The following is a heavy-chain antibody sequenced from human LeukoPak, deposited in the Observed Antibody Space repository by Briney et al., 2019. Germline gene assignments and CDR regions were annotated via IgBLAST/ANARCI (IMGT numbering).Heavy chain of an antibody. J-gene: IGHJ4*02. V-gene: IGHV4-30-4*08. Sequence: SETLSLTCTVSGGSISSGDYYWSWIRQPPGKGLEWIGYIYYSGSTYYNPSLKSRVTISVDTSKNQFSLKLSSVTAADTAVYYCARERQNPDIVATTSPWGDWGQGTLDTVSS. CDR3: ARERQNPDIVATTSPWGD. CDR2: IYYSGST. CDR1: GGSISSGDYY. D-gene: IGHD5-12*01.